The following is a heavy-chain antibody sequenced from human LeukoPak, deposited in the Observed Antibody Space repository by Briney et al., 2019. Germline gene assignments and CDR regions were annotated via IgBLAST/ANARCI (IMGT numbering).Heavy chain of an antibody. CDR3: ARTRVFGVSYPFDY. CDR1: GYTFTGYY. J-gene: IGHJ4*02. CDR2: INPNSGGT. D-gene: IGHD3-3*01. V-gene: IGHV1-2*06. Sequence: ASVKDSCKASGYTFTGYYMHWVRQAPGRGLEWMGRINPNSGGTNYAQKFQGRVTMTRDTSISTAYMELSRLRSDDTAVYYCARTRVFGVSYPFDYWGQGTLVTVSS.